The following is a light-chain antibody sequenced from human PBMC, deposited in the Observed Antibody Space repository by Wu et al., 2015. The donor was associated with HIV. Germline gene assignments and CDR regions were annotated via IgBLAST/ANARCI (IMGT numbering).Light chain of an antibody. Sequence: EIVMTQSPATLSVSPGERATLSCRASQSVSSNLAWYQQKPGQAPRLLIYGASTRATGIPARFSGSGPGTEFTLTISSLQSEDFAVYYCQQYNNWPPSFGGGTKVEIK. CDR2: GAS. CDR1: QSVSSN. CDR3: QQYNNWPPS. J-gene: IGKJ4*01. V-gene: IGKV3-15*01.